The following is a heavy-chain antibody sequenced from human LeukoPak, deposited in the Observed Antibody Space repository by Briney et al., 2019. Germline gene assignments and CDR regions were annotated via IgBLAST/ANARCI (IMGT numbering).Heavy chain of an antibody. CDR2: TYYRSKWYN. V-gene: IGHV6-1*01. CDR1: GDSVSSNSAA. Sequence: SQTLSLTCAISGDSVSSNSAAWNWIRQSPSRGLEWLGRTYYRSKWYNDYAVSVKSRITINSDTSKNQFSLQLNSVTPEDTAVYYCARDQGSSWSALPHTTNWFDPWGQGTLVTVSS. CDR3: ARDQGSSWSALPHTTNWFDP. J-gene: IGHJ5*02. D-gene: IGHD6-13*01.